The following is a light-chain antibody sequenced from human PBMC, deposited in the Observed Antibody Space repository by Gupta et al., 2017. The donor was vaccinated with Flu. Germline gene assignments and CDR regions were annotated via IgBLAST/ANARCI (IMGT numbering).Light chain of an antibody. J-gene: IGLJ2*01. CDR1: NIGSKS. CDR2: DDS. CDR3: QVWDSSSDHFVI. Sequence: SYVLTQPPSAPVGPGKTAWTNCAGNNIGSKSVHGYQQRPGQAPVVAVHDDSDRPSGIPERFSGSNSGNTATLTISRVEAGDEADYYCQVWDSSSDHFVIFGGGTKLTVL. V-gene: IGLV3-21*03.